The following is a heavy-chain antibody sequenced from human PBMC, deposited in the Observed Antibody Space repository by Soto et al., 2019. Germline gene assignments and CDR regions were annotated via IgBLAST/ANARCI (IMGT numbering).Heavy chain of an antibody. D-gene: IGHD5-18*01. J-gene: IGHJ5*02. CDR3: AREHGFSYGLNYFDP. CDR1: GFTFSSYS. CDR2: IYDSGST. Sequence: PGGSLRLSCGASGFTFSSYSRNWVRQAPGKGLEWIGYIYDSGSTNYNPSLKSRVTMSVDTPKNQFSLNLSSVTAADTAVYYCAREHGFSYGLNYFDPWGQGTLVTVS. V-gene: IGHV4-59*01.